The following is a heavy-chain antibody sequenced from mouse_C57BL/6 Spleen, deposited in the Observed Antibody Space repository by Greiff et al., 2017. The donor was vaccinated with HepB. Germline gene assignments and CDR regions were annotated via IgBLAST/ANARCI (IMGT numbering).Heavy chain of an antibody. D-gene: IGHD1-1*01. V-gene: IGHV1-74*01. CDR3: ALGIYYYGSSFRGFAY. CDR2: IHPSDSDT. Sequence: QVQLQQPGAELVKPGASVKVSCKASGYTFTSYWMHWVKQRPGQGLEWIGRIHPSDSDTNYNQKFKGKATLTVDKSSSTAYMQLSSLTSEDSAVYYCALGIYYYGSSFRGFAYWGQGTLVTVSA. J-gene: IGHJ3*01. CDR1: GYTFTSYW.